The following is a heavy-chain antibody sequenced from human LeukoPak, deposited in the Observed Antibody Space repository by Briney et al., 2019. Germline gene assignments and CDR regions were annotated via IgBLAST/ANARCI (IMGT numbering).Heavy chain of an antibody. CDR2: INTSGST. Sequence: SETLSLTCSVSGGSISSYDRSWIRQPAGKGLEWIGRINTSGSTNYNPSLKSRVTMSVDVSKNQFSLKLSSVTAADTAVYYCAKHKIAAAYWFDPWGQGTLVTVSS. CDR3: AKHKIAAAYWFDP. V-gene: IGHV4-4*07. J-gene: IGHJ5*02. CDR1: GGSISSYD. D-gene: IGHD6-13*01.